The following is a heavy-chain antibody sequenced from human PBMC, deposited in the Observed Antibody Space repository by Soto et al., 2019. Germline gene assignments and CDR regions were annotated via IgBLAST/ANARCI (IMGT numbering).Heavy chain of an antibody. CDR1: SGSISSSSYY. CDR3: ARCLPGGFYDILTGYWWRGPYGMDV. D-gene: IGHD3-9*01. Sequence: SETLSLTCTVSSGSISSSSYYWGWIRQPPGQGLEWIGSIYYSGSTYYNPSLKSRVTISVDTSKNQFSLKLSSVTAADTAAYYCARCLPGGFYDILTGYWWRGPYGMDVWGQGTTVT. J-gene: IGHJ6*02. CDR2: IYYSGST. V-gene: IGHV4-39*01.